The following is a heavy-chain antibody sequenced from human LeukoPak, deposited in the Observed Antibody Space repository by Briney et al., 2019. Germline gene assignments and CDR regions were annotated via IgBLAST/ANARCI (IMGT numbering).Heavy chain of an antibody. CDR2: ITSNGGST. CDR3: ARARDYGDYDY. D-gene: IGHD4-17*01. Sequence: GGSLRLSCAASGFSFRTSAMHWVRQAPGKGLEYVSAITSNGGSTYYANSVKGRFTISRDNSKNTLYLQMGSLRAEDMAVYYYARARDYGDYDYWGQGTLVTVSS. V-gene: IGHV3-64*01. J-gene: IGHJ4*02. CDR1: GFSFRTSA.